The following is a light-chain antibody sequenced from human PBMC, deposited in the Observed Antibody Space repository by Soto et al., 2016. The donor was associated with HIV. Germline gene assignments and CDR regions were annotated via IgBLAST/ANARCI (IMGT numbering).Light chain of an antibody. CDR1: QDINNY. Sequence: DIQMTQSPSSLSASVGDRVTITCRASQDINNYLAWFQQKPGTAPKRLIYTTSSLQSGVPSRFSGSGSGTEFTLTISNMQPEDFATYYCLQHNTYPLTFGGGTRVEVK. CDR3: LQHNTYPLT. V-gene: IGKV1-17*03. J-gene: IGKJ4*01. CDR2: TTS.